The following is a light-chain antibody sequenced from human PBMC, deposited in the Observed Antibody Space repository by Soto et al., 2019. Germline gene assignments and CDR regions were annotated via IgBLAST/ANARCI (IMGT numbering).Light chain of an antibody. V-gene: IGKV3D-15*01. Sequence: EIVMTQSPATLSVSPGESATLSCGASQSVSSKLAWYQQRPGQPPRLLIYGASFRATGIPARFSGSGSGTDFTLTISSLQSEDFAIYFCQQYNNWPLTFGGGTKVEIK. CDR1: QSVSSK. CDR2: GAS. J-gene: IGKJ4*01. CDR3: QQYNNWPLT.